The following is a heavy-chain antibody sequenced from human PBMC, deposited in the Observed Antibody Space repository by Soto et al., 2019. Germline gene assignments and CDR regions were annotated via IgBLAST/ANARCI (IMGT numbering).Heavy chain of an antibody. CDR2: ISGSGGST. Sequence: GGSLRLSCAASGFTFSSYAMSWVRQAPGKGLEWVSAISGSGGSTYYADSVKGRFTISRDNSKNTLYLQMNSLRAEDTAVYYCAKDFKHYYDSSVYEVYWGQGTLVTVSS. J-gene: IGHJ4*02. CDR3: AKDFKHYYDSSVYEVY. CDR1: GFTFSSYA. D-gene: IGHD3-22*01. V-gene: IGHV3-23*01.